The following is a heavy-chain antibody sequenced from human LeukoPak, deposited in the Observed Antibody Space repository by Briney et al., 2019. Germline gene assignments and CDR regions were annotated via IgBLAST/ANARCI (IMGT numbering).Heavy chain of an antibody. D-gene: IGHD3-10*01. CDR1: GFTFSDYY. CDR2: ISSSGSTI. CDR3: ARDQTYYGSGSDAFDI. V-gene: IGHV3-11*01. J-gene: IGHJ3*02. Sequence: GGSLRLSCAASGFTFSDYYMSWIRQAPGKGLEWVSYISSSGSTIYYADSVKGRFTISRDNAKNSLYLQMNSLRAEDTAVYYCARDQTYYGSGSDAFDIWGQGTMVTVSS.